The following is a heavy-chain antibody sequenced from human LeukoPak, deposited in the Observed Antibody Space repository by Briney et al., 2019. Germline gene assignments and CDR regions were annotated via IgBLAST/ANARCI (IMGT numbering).Heavy chain of an antibody. J-gene: IGHJ3*02. V-gene: IGHV3-7*01. Sequence: GGSLRLSCAASGFTFSSYWMSWVRQAPGKGLEWVANIKQDGSEKYYVDSVKGRFTISRDNAKNSLYLQMNSLRAEDTAVYYCARARLQLRDAFDIWGQGTMVTVSS. D-gene: IGHD5-24*01. CDR3: ARARLQLRDAFDI. CDR2: IKQDGSEK. CDR1: GFTFSSYW.